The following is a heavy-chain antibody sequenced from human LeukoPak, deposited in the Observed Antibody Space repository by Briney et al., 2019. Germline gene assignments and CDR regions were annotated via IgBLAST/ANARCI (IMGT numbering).Heavy chain of an antibody. CDR3: ARDYYDSSGYRVAFDY. CDR1: GYTFTNYG. J-gene: IGHJ4*02. D-gene: IGHD3-22*01. CDR2: ISAYNVNT. Sequence: ASVKVSCKASGYTFTNYGITWVRQAPGQRLEWMGWISAYNVNTKYAQNLQGRVTMTTDTSTSTAYMELRRLRCDETAVYYCARDYYDSSGYRVAFDYWGQGTLVTVSS. V-gene: IGHV1-18*01.